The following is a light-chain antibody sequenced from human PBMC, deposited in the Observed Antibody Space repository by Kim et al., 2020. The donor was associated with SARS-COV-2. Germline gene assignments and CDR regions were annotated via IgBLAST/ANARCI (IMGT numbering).Light chain of an antibody. CDR1: KLGNRC. CDR3: QAWDSATYVV. CDR2: QDN. V-gene: IGLV3-1*01. J-gene: IGLJ2*01. Sequence: SYELTQPPSVTVSPGQTATIPCSGDKLGNRCANWYQQKPGQSPVLVIYQDNKRPSGVPDRLSGSNSGNTATLTISGTQAMDEADYYCQAWDSATYVVFGGGTKLTVL.